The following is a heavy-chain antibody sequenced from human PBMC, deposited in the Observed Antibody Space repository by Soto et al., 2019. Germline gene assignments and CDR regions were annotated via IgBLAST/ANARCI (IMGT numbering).Heavy chain of an antibody. CDR3: AKDIYGDYDLDAFDI. V-gene: IGHV3-9*01. CDR2: ISWNSGSI. D-gene: IGHD4-17*01. CDR1: GFTFSSYW. Sequence: EVQLVESGGGLVQPGGSLRLSCAASGFTFSSYWMHWVRQAPGKGLEWVSGISWNSGSIGYADSVKGRFTISRDNAKNSLYLQMNSLRAEDTALYYCAKDIYGDYDLDAFDIWGQGTMVTISS. J-gene: IGHJ3*02.